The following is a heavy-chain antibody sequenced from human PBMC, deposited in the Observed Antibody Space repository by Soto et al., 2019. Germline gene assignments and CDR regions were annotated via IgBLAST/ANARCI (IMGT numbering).Heavy chain of an antibody. Sequence: EVQLVESGGGLVQPGGSLRLSCAASGFTFSSYWMHWVRQAPGKGLVWVSRMNSDGSSITYADSVKGRFTISRDSAKNTMYLKVHSLRAEDTAVYYCAREIATTGLYYFDYWGKGTLVSVSS. V-gene: IGHV3-74*01. J-gene: IGHJ4*02. CDR1: GFTFSSYW. CDR3: AREIATTGLYYFDY. D-gene: IGHD6-13*01. CDR2: MNSDGSSI.